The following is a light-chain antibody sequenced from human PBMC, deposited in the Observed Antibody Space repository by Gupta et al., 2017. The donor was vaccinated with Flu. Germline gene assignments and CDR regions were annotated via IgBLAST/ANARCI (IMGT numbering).Light chain of an antibody. CDR1: QTNGRN. Sequence: SATTNGKVTNTCLASQTNGRNLPWYQQKPEQSPKLLIKYASQCDSGVPSRFSGSGFGTNFTLTINGLEAEDAATYYCQQCDSLPRTFGQGTKLEIK. CDR2: YAS. CDR3: QQCDSLPRT. J-gene: IGKJ2*01. V-gene: IGKV6-21*01.